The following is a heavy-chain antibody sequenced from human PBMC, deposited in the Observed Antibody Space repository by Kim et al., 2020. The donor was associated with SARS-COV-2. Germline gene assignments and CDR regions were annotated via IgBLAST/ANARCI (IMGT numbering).Heavy chain of an antibody. CDR3: AKDLSSCYGDY. J-gene: IGHJ4*02. CDR2: ISYDGSKK. V-gene: IGHV3-30*18. Sequence: GGSLRLSCAASGFTFSSYGMHWVRQAPGKGLEWVAVISYDGSKKYYADSVKGRFTTSRDNSKNMLYLQMNSLRAEDKAVYYCAKDLSSCYGDYWGQGTLVTVSS. CDR1: GFTFSSYG. D-gene: IGHD3-22*01.